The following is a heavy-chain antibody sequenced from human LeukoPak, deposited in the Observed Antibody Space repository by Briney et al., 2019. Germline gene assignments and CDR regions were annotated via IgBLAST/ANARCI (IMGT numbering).Heavy chain of an antibody. CDR2: ISSSSSYI. D-gene: IGHD3-16*01. CDR3: ARDRRLGERYFDY. Sequence: GGSLRLSCAASGFTFSSYSINWVRQAPGKGLEWVSSISSSSSYIYYADSVKGRFTISRDNAKNSLYLQMNSLRAEDTAVYYCARDRRLGERYFDYWGQGTLVTVSS. CDR1: GFTFSSYS. V-gene: IGHV3-21*01. J-gene: IGHJ4*02.